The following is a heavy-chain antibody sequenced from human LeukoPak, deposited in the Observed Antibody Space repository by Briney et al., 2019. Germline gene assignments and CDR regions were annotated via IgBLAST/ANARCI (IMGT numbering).Heavy chain of an antibody. D-gene: IGHD6-13*01. Sequence: GGSLRLSCAASGFTFSSYSMNWVRQAPGKGLEWVSYISSSSSTIYYADSVKGRFTISRDNAKNSLYLQMNSLRAEDTAVYYCARGPSAAGWEYYYYYYYMDVWGEGTTVTVSS. V-gene: IGHV3-48*04. J-gene: IGHJ6*03. CDR1: GFTFSSYS. CDR3: ARGPSAAGWEYYYYYYYMDV. CDR2: ISSSSSTI.